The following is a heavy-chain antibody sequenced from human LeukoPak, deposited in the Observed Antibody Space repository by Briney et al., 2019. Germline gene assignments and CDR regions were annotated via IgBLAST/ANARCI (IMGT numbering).Heavy chain of an antibody. CDR1: GFTFSDYW. V-gene: IGHV3-23*01. CDR2: ISGSGGST. J-gene: IGHJ4*02. D-gene: IGHD2-2*02. Sequence: GGSLRLSCAASGFTFSDYWIHWVRQAPGKGLEWVSAISGSGGSTYYADSVKGRFTISRDNSKNTLYLQMNSLRAEDTAVYYCAKSPPYCSSTSCNKRAFDYWGQGTLVTVSS. CDR3: AKSPPYCSSTSCNKRAFDY.